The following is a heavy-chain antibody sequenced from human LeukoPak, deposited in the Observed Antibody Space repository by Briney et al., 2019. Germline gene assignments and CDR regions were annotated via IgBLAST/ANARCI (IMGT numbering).Heavy chain of an antibody. D-gene: IGHD2-15*01. V-gene: IGHV1-8*01. CDR3: SKRRYCSGDRCHPKQNVVEYDFEY. CDR1: GYTFTSYD. CDR2: MNPTSANT. J-gene: IGHJ4*02. Sequence: ASVKVSCKASGYTFTSYDINWVRQATGQGLEWMGWMNPTSANTGYAQRFQGRVTMTRNASISTAYMELSSLTSEDTAVYYCSKRRYCSGDRCHPKQNVVEYDFEYWGQGNLGTGSS.